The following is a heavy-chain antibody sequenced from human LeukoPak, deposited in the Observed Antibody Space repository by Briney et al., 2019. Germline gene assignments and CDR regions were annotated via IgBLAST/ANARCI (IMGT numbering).Heavy chain of an antibody. Sequence: EASVKVSCKASGYTFTGYYMHWVRQAPGQGLEWMGWISAYNGNTNYAQKLQGRVTMTTDTSTSTAYMELRSLRSDDTAVYYCARDRYYYDSSGYYDYWGQGTLVTVSS. D-gene: IGHD3-22*01. CDR2: ISAYNGNT. CDR1: GYTFTGYY. CDR3: ARDRYYYDSSGYYDY. J-gene: IGHJ4*02. V-gene: IGHV1-18*04.